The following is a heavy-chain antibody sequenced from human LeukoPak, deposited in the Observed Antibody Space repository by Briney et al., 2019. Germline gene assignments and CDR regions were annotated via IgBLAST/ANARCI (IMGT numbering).Heavy chain of an antibody. J-gene: IGHJ4*02. V-gene: IGHV4-39*07. CDR2: IYYSGST. CDR3: ARIRFLEWLSYYYFDY. CDR1: GGSISSSSYY. D-gene: IGHD3-3*01. Sequence: SETLSLTCTVSGGSISSSSYYWGWIRQPPGKGLEWIGSIYYSGSTYYNPSLKSRVTISVDTSKNQFSLKLSSVTAADTAVYYCARIRFLEWLSYYYFDYWGQGTLVTVSS.